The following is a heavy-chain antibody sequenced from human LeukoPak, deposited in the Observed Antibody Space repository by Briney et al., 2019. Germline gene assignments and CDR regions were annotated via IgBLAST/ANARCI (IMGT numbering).Heavy chain of an antibody. D-gene: IGHD1-14*01. CDR2: ISYSGGTT. J-gene: IGHJ5*02. CDR1: GFTFTSYA. CDR3: AKEPGP. V-gene: IGHV3-23*01. Sequence: GGSLRLSCASSGFTFTSYAVSWVRQAPGKGLEWVSTISYSGGTTYHTDSVKGRFTISRDISKNTVYLQMNSLRAEDTAVYYCAKEPGPWGQGTLVTVSS.